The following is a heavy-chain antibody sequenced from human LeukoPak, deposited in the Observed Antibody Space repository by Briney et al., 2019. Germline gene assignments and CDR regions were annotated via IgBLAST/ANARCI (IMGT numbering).Heavy chain of an antibody. D-gene: IGHD2-2*01. J-gene: IGHJ4*02. CDR2: VSYDGNNK. CDR3: ARDGVGFEYQLLFDY. CDR1: GFTFSSYA. V-gene: IGHV3-30-3*01. Sequence: GGSLRLSCAASGFTFSSYASHWVRQAPGKGLEWVAVVSYDGNNKYYADSVKGRFTISRDNSKNTMYLQMNSLRAEDTAVYYCARDGVGFEYQLLFDYWGQGTLVTVSS.